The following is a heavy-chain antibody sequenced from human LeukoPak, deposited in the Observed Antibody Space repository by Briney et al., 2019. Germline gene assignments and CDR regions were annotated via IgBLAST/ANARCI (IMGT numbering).Heavy chain of an antibody. J-gene: IGHJ4*02. Sequence: SETLSLTCTVSGGSISSSSYYWGWIRQPPGKGLEWIGSIYYSGSTYYNPSLKSRVTISVDTSKNQFSLKLSSVTAADTAVYYCARVLYYYDSSGYIYWGQGTLVTVS. V-gene: IGHV4-39*07. CDR1: GGSISSSSYY. CDR2: IYYSGST. D-gene: IGHD3-22*01. CDR3: ARVLYYYDSSGYIY.